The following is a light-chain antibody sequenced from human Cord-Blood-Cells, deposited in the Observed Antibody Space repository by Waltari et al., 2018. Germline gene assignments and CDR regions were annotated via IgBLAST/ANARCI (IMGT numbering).Light chain of an antibody. J-gene: IGKJ1*01. Sequence: DIQMTQSPSSLSASVGDSVTITCRASQSISSYLNWYQQKPGKAPKLLIYAASNLQSGVPSRFSGSGSGTDFTLTISSLQPEDFATYYCQQSYSTPWTFGQGTKVEIK. CDR2: AAS. V-gene: IGKV1-39*01. CDR1: QSISSY. CDR3: QQSYSTPWT.